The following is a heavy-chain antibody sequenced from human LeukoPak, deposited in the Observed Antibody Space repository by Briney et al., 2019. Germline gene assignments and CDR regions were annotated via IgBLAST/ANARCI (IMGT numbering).Heavy chain of an antibody. Sequence: SGGSLRLSCAACGFTFNNAWLNWVRQVPGRGLEWVARVKSKAAGGAADYSAPVRGRFSISRDDSQNMLYLQMNSLRTEDTAVYYCTSDPRIGRFFDSWGQGTLVTVSS. CDR3: TSDPRIGRFFDS. D-gene: IGHD1-26*01. CDR2: VKSKAAGGAA. V-gene: IGHV3-15*01. J-gene: IGHJ4*02. CDR1: GFTFNNAW.